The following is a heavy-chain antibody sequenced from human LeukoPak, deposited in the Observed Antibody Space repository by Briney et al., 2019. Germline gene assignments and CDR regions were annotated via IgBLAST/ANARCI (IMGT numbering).Heavy chain of an antibody. Sequence: SSETLSLTCTVSGYSISSGYYWGWIRQPPGKGLEWIGSIYHSGSTYYNPSLKSRVTISVDTSKNQFSLKLSSVTAADTAVYYCARQNRRDYGDTWFDPWGQGTLVTVSS. CDR1: GYSISSGYY. D-gene: IGHD4-17*01. J-gene: IGHJ5*02. CDR2: IYHSGST. V-gene: IGHV4-38-2*02. CDR3: ARQNRRDYGDTWFDP.